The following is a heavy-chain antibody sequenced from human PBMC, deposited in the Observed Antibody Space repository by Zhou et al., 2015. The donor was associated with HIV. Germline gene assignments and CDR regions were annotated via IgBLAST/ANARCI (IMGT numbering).Heavy chain of an antibody. CDR1: GFKFGNFW. V-gene: IGHV3-7*01. J-gene: IGHJ6*02. CDR2: VQDSGLEK. Sequence: VQLVESGGGVVQPGGSLRLSCAASGFKFGNFWMTWVRQAPGKGLEWVANVQDSGLEKYYVDSVEGRFVISRDNADNLLYLDINSVRLEDTAIYYCARPEGRYCSSSSCARHGMDVWGQGTTGHRLL. CDR3: ARPEGRYCSSSSCARHGMDV. D-gene: IGHD2-2*01.